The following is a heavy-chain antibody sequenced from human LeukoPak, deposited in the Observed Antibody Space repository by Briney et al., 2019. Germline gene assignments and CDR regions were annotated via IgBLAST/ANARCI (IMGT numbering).Heavy chain of an antibody. D-gene: IGHD3-22*01. CDR1: GYSISSGYY. CDR3: ARGPDYDSSGYYRDPPYMDV. Sequence: SETLSLTCTVSGYSISSGYYWGWIRQPPGKGLGWIGYIYYSGSTNYNPSLKSRVTISVDTSKNQFSLKLSSVTAADTAVYYCARGPDYDSSGYYRDPPYMDVWGKGTTVTISS. V-gene: IGHV4-61*01. CDR2: IYYSGST. J-gene: IGHJ6*03.